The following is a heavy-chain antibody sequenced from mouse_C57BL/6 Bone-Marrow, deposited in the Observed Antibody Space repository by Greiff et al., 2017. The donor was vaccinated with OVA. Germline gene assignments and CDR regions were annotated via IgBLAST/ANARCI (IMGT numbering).Heavy chain of an antibody. J-gene: IGHJ4*01. Sequence: QVQLKESGPELVKPGASVKISCKASGYTFTDYYINWVKQRPGQGLEWIGWIFPGSGSTYYNEKFKGKDTLTVDKSSSTAYMLLSSLTSEDSAVYFCARSDLPSYAMDYWGQGTSVTVSS. CDR3: ARSDLPSYAMDY. D-gene: IGHD5-1*01. V-gene: IGHV1-75*01. CDR1: GYTFTDYY. CDR2: IFPGSGST.